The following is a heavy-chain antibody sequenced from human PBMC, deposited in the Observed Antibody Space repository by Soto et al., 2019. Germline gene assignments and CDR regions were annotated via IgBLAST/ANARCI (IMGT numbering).Heavy chain of an antibody. Sequence: PGKGLEWVSAISGSGGSTYYADSVKGRFTISRDNSKNTLYLQMNSLRAEDTFFFQAEDGIRDSVTVSAFLLNRSSDL. J-gene: IGHJ2*01. D-gene: IGHD3-9*01. CDR3: EDGIRDSVTVSAFLLNRSSDL. CDR2: ISGSGGST. V-gene: IGHV3-23*01.